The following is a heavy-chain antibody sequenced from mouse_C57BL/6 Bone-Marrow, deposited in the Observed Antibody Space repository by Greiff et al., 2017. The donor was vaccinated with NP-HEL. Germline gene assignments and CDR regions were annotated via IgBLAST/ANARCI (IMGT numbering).Heavy chain of an antibody. CDR2: IDPETGGT. J-gene: IGHJ3*01. CDR3: TLDDYFSWFAY. D-gene: IGHD2-3*01. V-gene: IGHV1-15*01. Sequence: VQLQQSGAELVRPGASVTLSCTASGYTFTDYEMHWVKQTPVHGLEWIGAIDPETGGTAYNQKFKGKAILTADNSSSTAYKALRSLTSEYAAVYYCTLDDYFSWFAYWGQGTLVTVSA. CDR1: GYTFTDYE.